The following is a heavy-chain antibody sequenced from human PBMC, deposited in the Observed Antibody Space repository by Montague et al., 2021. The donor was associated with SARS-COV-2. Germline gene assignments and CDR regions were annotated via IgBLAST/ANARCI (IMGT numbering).Heavy chain of an antibody. D-gene: IGHD3-9*01. V-gene: IGHV3-74*01. CDR3: ARVDILTGCVDY. Sequence: SLRLSCAASGLTSSSYWMHWVRQAPGKGLVWVSRINSDGSSTSYADSVKGRFTISRDNAKNTLYLQMNSLRAEDTAVYYCARVDILTGCVDYWGQGTLVTVSS. J-gene: IGHJ4*02. CDR1: GLTSSSYW. CDR2: INSDGSST.